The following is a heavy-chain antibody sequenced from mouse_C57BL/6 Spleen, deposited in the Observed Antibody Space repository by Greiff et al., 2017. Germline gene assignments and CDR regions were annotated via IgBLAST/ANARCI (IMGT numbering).Heavy chain of an antibody. Sequence: QVQLQQPGAELVRPGTSVKLSCKASGYTFTSYWMHWVKQRPGQGLEWIGVIDPSDSYTNYNQKFKGKATLTVDTSSSTAYMQLSSLTSEDSAVYYCARRHHYAMEYWGQGTAGTV. CDR3: ARRHHYAMEY. J-gene: IGHJ4*01. V-gene: IGHV1-59*01. CDR1: GYTFTSYW. CDR2: IDPSDSYT.